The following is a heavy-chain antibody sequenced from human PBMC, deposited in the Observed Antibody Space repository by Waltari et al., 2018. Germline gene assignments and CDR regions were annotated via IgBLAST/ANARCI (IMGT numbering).Heavy chain of an antibody. Sequence: QVQLVESGGGVVQPGGSLRLYCAASGFTFSSYGMHWVRQAPGTGLAWVAFIRYDGSNKYCADSVKGRFTISRDNSKNTLYLQMNSLRAEDTAVYYCAKAHSTGGAFDIWGQGTMVTVSS. V-gene: IGHV3-30*02. CDR1: GFTFSSYG. CDR3: AKAHSTGGAFDI. J-gene: IGHJ3*02. D-gene: IGHD3-16*01. CDR2: IRYDGSNK.